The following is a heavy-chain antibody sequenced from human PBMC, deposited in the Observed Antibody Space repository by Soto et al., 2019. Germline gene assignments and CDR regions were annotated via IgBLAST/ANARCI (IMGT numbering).Heavy chain of an antibody. J-gene: IGHJ4*02. D-gene: IGHD3-9*01. CDR3: ATTPRSYDILTGYYDY. CDR2: IYSGGST. CDR1: GFTVSSNY. V-gene: IGHV3-53*01. Sequence: GGSLRLSCAASGFTVSSNYMSWVRQAPGKGLEWVSVIYSGGSTYYADSVKGRFTISRDNSKNTLNLQMNSLRAEDTAVYYCATTPRSYDILTGYYDYWGQGTLVTVSS.